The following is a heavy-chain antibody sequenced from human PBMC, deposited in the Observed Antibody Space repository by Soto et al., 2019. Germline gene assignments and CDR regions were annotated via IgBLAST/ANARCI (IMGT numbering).Heavy chain of an antibody. CDR2: INHSGST. CDR3: ARAWYYDFWSGPRNWFDP. V-gene: IGHV4-34*01. J-gene: IGHJ5*02. CDR1: GGSLSGYY. Sequence: SXTLSLTCAVYGGSLSGYYWSWIRQPPVNGLEWIGEINHSGSTNYNPSLKSRVTISVDTSKNQFSLKLSSVTAADTAVYYCARAWYYDFWSGPRNWFDPWGQGTLVTVSS. D-gene: IGHD3-3*01.